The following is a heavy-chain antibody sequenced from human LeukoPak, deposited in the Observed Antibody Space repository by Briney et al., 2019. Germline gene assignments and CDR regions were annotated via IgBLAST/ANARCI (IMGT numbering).Heavy chain of an antibody. D-gene: IGHD2-2*01. CDR3: AKSPGYCSSTSCYGSFDY. Sequence: GGSLRLSCAASGFTFSSYAMSWVRQAPGEGVEGVTAFSCCGGSTYYADSVKGRFTISRDNSKNTLYLQMNSLRAEDTAVYYCAKSPGYCSSTSCYGSFDYWGQGTLVTVSS. V-gene: IGHV3-23*01. CDR1: GFTFSSYA. J-gene: IGHJ4*02. CDR2: FSCCGGST.